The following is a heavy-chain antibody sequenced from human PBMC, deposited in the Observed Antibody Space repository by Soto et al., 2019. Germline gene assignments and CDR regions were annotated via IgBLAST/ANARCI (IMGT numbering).Heavy chain of an antibody. D-gene: IGHD4-17*01. Sequence: QVHLQESGPGLVKPSETLSLTCAVSGASISSNYWSWIRQPPGKGLEWMGYISYNGNTNYNPSLKSRVTISVDTSKNQFSLKLSSVTAADTAIYYCARVLGYGGKGLVDYWGQGTLVTVSS. CDR1: GASISSNY. J-gene: IGHJ4*02. CDR3: ARVLGYGGKGLVDY. V-gene: IGHV4-59*01. CDR2: ISYNGNT.